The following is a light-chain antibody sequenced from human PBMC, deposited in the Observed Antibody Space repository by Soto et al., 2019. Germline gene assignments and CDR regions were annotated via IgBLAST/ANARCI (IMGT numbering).Light chain of an antibody. CDR3: QQYGSYPGT. CDR2: DTS. CDR1: QSVRDRY. V-gene: IGKV3-20*01. Sequence: EIVLTQSPGTLSLSPGERATLSCRASQSVRDRYLAWYQQKPGQAPSLLIYDTSTRDTGVPDRFSGSKSGTDFARTISRVEPEDFAIYFCQQYGSYPGTFGQGTKVES. J-gene: IGKJ1*01.